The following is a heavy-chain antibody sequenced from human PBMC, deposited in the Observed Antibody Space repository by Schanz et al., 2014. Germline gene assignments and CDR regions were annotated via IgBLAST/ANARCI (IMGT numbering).Heavy chain of an antibody. CDR1: GFTFSNYW. J-gene: IGHJ6*02. CDR3: AKDSRGSSFDMDV. CDR2: IRQEGSEK. V-gene: IGHV3-7*03. D-gene: IGHD1-26*01. Sequence: EVQLVESGGGLVQPGESLRVSCAASGFTFSNYWMSWVRQAPGKGLEWVANIRQEGSEKYYVDSVKGRFTISRDNSKNSLYLQMNSLRTEDTALYYCAKDSRGSSFDMDVWGQGTTVTVSS.